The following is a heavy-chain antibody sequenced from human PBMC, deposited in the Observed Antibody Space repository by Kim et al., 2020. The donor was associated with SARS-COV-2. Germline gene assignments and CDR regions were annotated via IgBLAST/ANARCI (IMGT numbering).Heavy chain of an antibody. CDR1: GGSISSSSYY. Sequence: SETLSLTCTVSGGSISSSSYYWGWIRQPPGKGLEWIGSIYYSGSTYYNPSLKSRVTISVDTSKNQFSLKLSSVTAADTAVYYCARRDGSGSYYNVSYYYGMDVWGQGTTVTVSS. D-gene: IGHD3-10*01. J-gene: IGHJ6*02. CDR3: ARRDGSGSYYNVSYYYGMDV. V-gene: IGHV4-39*01. CDR2: IYYSGST.